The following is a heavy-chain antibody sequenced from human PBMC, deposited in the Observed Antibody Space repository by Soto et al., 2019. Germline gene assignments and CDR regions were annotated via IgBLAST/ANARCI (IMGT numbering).Heavy chain of an antibody. CDR3: GRGPSPRAPACGTPYYYAMDV. Sequence: ASVKVSCKASGYDFTAYDINWVRQASGQGLEWMGWMNPINGATGTARRFQGRVSLSRNTATGTAYLELTSLRSDDTAVYYCGRGPSPRAPACGTPYYYAMDVWGQGTPVTVYS. V-gene: IGHV1-8*02. J-gene: IGHJ6*02. D-gene: IGHD1-26*01. CDR2: MNPINGAT. CDR1: GYDFTAYD.